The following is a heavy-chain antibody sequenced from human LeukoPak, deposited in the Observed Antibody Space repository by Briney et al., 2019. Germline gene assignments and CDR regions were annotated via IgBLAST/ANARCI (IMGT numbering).Heavy chain of an antibody. V-gene: IGHV4-39*01. D-gene: IGHD6-13*01. Sequence: SETLSLTCTVSGGSISSSSYYWGWIRQPPGKGLEWIGSIYYSGSTYYNPSLKSRVTISVDTSKNQFSLKLSSVTAADTAVYYCARSARAGSSWYFDYWGQGTLVIVSS. CDR3: ARSARAGSSWYFDY. J-gene: IGHJ4*02. CDR2: IYYSGST. CDR1: GGSISSSSYY.